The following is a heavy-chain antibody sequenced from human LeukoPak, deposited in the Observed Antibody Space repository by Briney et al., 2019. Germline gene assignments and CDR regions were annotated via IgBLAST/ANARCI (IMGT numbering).Heavy chain of an antibody. J-gene: IGHJ4*02. CDR1: GYTFTGYY. CDR3: ARDLPYSSGWYKMIDY. V-gene: IGHV1-2*02. D-gene: IGHD6-19*01. CDR2: INPNSGGT. Sequence: GASVTVSCKASGYTFTGYYMHWVRQAPGQGLEWMGWINPNSGGTNYAQKFQGRVTMTRDTSISTAYMELSRLRSDDTAVYYCARDLPYSSGWYKMIDYWGQGTLVTVSS.